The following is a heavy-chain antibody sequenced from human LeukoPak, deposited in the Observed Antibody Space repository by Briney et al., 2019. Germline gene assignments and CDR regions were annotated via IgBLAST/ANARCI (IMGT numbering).Heavy chain of an antibody. V-gene: IGHV3-15*04. J-gene: IGHJ4*02. CDR1: GLTVTNAW. CDR3: TTEAAAGTPNSDY. CDR2: IASKTDGGTT. D-gene: IGHD6-13*01. Sequence: GGSLRLSCAASGLTVTNAWMNWVRQAPGKGLEWVGRIASKTDGGTTDYAAPVKGRFTISRDDSKNTLYLQMNSLKTEDTAVYYCTTEAAAGTPNSDYWGQGALVTVSS.